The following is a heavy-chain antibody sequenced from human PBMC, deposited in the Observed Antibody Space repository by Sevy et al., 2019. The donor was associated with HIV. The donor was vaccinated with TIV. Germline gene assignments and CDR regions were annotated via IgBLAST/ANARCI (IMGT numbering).Heavy chain of an antibody. J-gene: IGHJ3*02. CDR2: ISVYNGNT. CDR3: ARAPNSNFAGLAFDI. CDR1: GYSFTSYG. Sequence: ASVKVSCKASGYSFTSYGISWVRQAPGQGLEWMGWISVYNGNTNYAQKLQGRVTMTTDTSTSTAYMELRSLRSDDTAVYYCARAPNSNFAGLAFDIWGQGTMVTVSS. V-gene: IGHV1-18*04. D-gene: IGHD6-13*01.